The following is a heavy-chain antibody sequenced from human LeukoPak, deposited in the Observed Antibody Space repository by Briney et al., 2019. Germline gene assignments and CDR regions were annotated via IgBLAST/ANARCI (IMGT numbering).Heavy chain of an antibody. Sequence: RPSETLSLTCTVSGYSISSGYYWGWIRQPPGKGLEWIGSIYHSGSTYYNPSLKSRVTISVDTSKNQFSLKLSSVTAADTAVYYCARIGDTAMVTDWGQGTLVTVSS. V-gene: IGHV4-38-2*02. CDR1: GYSISSGYY. D-gene: IGHD5-18*01. CDR2: IYHSGST. J-gene: IGHJ4*02. CDR3: ARIGDTAMVTD.